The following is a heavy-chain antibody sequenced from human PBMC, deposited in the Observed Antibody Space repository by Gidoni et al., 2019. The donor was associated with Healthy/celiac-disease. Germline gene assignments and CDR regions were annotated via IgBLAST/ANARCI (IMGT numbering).Heavy chain of an antibody. Sequence: EVQLLESGGGLVQPGGSLRLSCAASGFTFSSYAMSWVRQAPGKGLEWVSAISGSGGSTYYADSVKGRFTISRDNSKNTLYLQMNSLRAEDTAVYYCAKGRGDCSSTSCYTGGLQHWGQGTLVTVSS. J-gene: IGHJ1*01. V-gene: IGHV3-23*01. CDR1: GFTFSSYA. CDR3: AKGRGDCSSTSCYTGGLQH. CDR2: ISGSGGST. D-gene: IGHD2-2*02.